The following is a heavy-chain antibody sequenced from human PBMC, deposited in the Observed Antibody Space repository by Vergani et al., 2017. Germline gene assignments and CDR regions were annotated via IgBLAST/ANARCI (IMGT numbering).Heavy chain of an antibody. Sequence: GGSISSYYWSWIRQPAGKGLEWIGRIYTSGSTNYNPSLKSRVTMSVDTSKNQFSLKLSSVTAADTAVYYCARVNGSGRDYYFDYGGQGTLVTVSS. CDR3: ARVNGSGRDYYFDY. J-gene: IGHJ4*02. V-gene: IGHV4-4*07. CDR1: GGSISSYY. D-gene: IGHD3-10*01. CDR2: IYTSGST.